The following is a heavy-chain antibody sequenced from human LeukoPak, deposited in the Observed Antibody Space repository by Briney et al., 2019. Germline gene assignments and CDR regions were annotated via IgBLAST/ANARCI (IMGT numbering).Heavy chain of an antibody. D-gene: IGHD5-24*01. CDR1: GFTFSAYA. V-gene: IGHV3-33*08. Sequence: GGSLRLSCAASGFTFSAYAMHWVRQAPGKGLEWVAVMWYDGSNEYYADSVQGRFTIFRDITKNTLYLQMNSLRAEDTAIYYCARDSARDGYNYYFDHWGQGTLVTVSS. CDR2: MWYDGSNE. CDR3: ARDSARDGYNYYFDH. J-gene: IGHJ4*02.